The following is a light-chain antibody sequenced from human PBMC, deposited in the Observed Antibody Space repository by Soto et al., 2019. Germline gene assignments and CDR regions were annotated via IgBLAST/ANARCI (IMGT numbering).Light chain of an antibody. J-gene: IGKJ1*01. V-gene: IGKV1-5*01. Sequence: DIQMTQSPPTLSASVGDRVTITCRASQSIRHYLAWYQQMPGKAPKLLIYGASTLQSGGPSTFSGSGAGNEFTLTISSLQPDDFGTYFCQHHNSYCQTLGQVTKVDIK. CDR3: QHHNSYCQT. CDR2: GAS. CDR1: QSIRHY.